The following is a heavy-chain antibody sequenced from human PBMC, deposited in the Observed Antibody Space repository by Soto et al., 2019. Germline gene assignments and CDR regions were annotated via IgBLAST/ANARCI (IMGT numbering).Heavy chain of an antibody. D-gene: IGHD6-19*01. CDR1: GFTFSSYS. CDR3: GIQWMAAGSYDF. CDR2: ITPDGGVT. J-gene: IGHJ4*02. Sequence: PGGSLRLSCAGSGFTFSSYSMSWVRQAPGKGLEWASSITPDGGVTYYADSMRGRFTISRDNSKNTLYLQMYNLRAEDTAVYYCGIQWMAAGSYDFWGQGTLVTVSS. V-gene: IGHV3-23*01.